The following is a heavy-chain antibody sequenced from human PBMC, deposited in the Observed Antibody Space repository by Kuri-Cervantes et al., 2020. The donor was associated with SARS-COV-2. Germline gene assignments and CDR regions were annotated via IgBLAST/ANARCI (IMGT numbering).Heavy chain of an antibody. CDR3: ARMYYDFWSGYYKYYLDY. CDR2: IYQSGST. V-gene: IGHV4-38-2*01. Sequence: SETLSLTCAVSGYSISSGYYWGWIRQPPGKGLEWLGSIYQSGSTYYNPSLKSRVTISVDTSKNQFSLKLSSVTAADTAVYYCARMYYDFWSGYYKYYLDYWGQGTLVTVSS. CDR1: GYSISSGYY. J-gene: IGHJ4*02. D-gene: IGHD3-3*01.